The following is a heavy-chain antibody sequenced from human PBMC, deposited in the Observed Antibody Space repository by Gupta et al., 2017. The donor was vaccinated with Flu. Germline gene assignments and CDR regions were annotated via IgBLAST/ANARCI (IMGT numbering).Heavy chain of an antibody. CDR2: TYYSGRN. CDR1: GVSITSTIYY. J-gene: IGHJ2*01. V-gene: IGHV4-31*02. D-gene: IGHD6-13*01. Sequence: VSGVSITSTIYYGSWIRQHPGKGLEWMGYTYYSGRNYSKPSLNDRLAISVDTSKNQFSLSLSSVTAADTAVYFCARSPRAASHTDGGGRGTLVTVXS. CDR3: ARSPRAASHTDG.